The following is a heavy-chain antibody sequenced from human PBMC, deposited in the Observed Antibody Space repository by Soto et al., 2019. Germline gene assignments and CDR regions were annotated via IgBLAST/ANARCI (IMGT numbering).Heavy chain of an antibody. CDR2: IYYSGST. CDR1: GGSISSGGYY. D-gene: IGHD1-7*01. CDR3: ARGNSSWNYVRSYFDY. V-gene: IGHV4-31*03. Sequence: KTSETLSLTCTVSGGSISSGGYYWSWIRQHPGKGLEWIGYIYYSGSTYYNPSLKSRVTISVDTSKNQFSLKLSSVTAADTAVYYCARGNSSWNYVRSYFDYWGQGTLVTVSS. J-gene: IGHJ4*02.